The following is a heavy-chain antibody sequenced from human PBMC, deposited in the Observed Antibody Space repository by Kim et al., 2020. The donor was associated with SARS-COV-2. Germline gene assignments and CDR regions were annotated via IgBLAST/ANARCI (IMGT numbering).Heavy chain of an antibody. D-gene: IGHD3-22*01. Sequence: SETLSLTCAVYGGSFSDYSWTWIRQPPGQGLEWIGEISHNELTNYNPSLKSRVTISVDTSKNQFSLKLSSVTAADTAVYFCARNETYYYDYTNHRVLDY. CDR3: ARNETYYYDYTNHRVLDY. CDR1: GGSFSDYS. V-gene: IGHV4-34*01. J-gene: IGHJ4*01. CDR2: ISHNELT.